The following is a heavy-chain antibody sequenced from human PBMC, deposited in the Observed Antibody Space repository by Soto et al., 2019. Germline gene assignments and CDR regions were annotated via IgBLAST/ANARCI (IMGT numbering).Heavy chain of an antibody. D-gene: IGHD6-13*01. CDR2: IDWDDDK. V-gene: IGHV2-70*01. CDR1: GFSLSTSGMC. J-gene: IGHJ6*02. Sequence: SGPTLVNPTQTLTLPCTFSGFSLSTSGMCVSWIRQPPGKALEWLALIDWDDDKYYSTSLKTRLTISKDTSKNQVVLTMTNMDPVDTATYYCARTPSSSWFRGYYYYYGMDVWGQGTTVAVSS. CDR3: ARTPSSSWFRGYYYYYGMDV.